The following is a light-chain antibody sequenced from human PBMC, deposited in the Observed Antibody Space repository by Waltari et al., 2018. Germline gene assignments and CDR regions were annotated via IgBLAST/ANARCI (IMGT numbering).Light chain of an antibody. V-gene: IGLV1-40*01. CDR3: QSYDHTLSASV. Sequence: SVLTQPPSVSGAPGQRVTISCTGSTSNIGARFDVHWYQQLPGTAPTLLIYAPTNRPSGVPDRFSGSRSGTSASLAISGLQPEDEADYYCQSYDHTLSASVFGGGTKLTVL. J-gene: IGLJ2*01. CDR1: TSNIGARFD. CDR2: APT.